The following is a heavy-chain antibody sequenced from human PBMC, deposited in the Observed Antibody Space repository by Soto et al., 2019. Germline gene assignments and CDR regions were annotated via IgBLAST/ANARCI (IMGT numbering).Heavy chain of an antibody. D-gene: IGHD3-16*02. J-gene: IGHJ4*02. Sequence: QVQLVESGGGVDQPGRSLRLSCAASGFTFSSYGMHWVRQAPGKGLEWVAVIWYDGSNKYYADYVKGRFTISRDDSKNTLYLQMTSLRAEDTAVYYCARSPYDYIWGSYRYSLDYWGQGALVTVSS. CDR2: IWYDGSNK. CDR3: ARSPYDYIWGSYRYSLDY. CDR1: GFTFSSYG. V-gene: IGHV3-33*01.